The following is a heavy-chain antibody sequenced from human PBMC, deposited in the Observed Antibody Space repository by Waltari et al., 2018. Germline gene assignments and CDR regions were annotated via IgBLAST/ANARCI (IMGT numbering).Heavy chain of an antibody. J-gene: IGHJ4*02. Sequence: QVQLVQSGAEVTKPGASVKVSCQVSGYTLTDLSMHWVRQAPGKGLEWMGGFDPEDGEKINAEKFQGRVTMTEDTSTDTAYMGLRSLRSEDTAVYYCATLKRGYSYGWTLDYWGQGTLVIVSS. CDR1: GYTLTDLS. CDR3: ATLKRGYSYGWTLDY. D-gene: IGHD5-18*01. V-gene: IGHV1-24*01. CDR2: FDPEDGEK.